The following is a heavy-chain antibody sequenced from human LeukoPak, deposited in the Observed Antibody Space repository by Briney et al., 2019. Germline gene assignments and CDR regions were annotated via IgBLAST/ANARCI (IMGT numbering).Heavy chain of an antibody. J-gene: IGHJ1*01. Sequence: GGSLRLSCVVSGFTFSRYYMGWVRQSPGKGLEWVAMTASDGGDRNYVDSVKGRFTIYRDNSKSTLYLQMNSLAAEDTAVYYCAFLIREPQHWGQGTLVTVSS. CDR1: GFTFSRYY. CDR3: AFLIREPQH. D-gene: IGHD1-26*01. V-gene: IGHV3-7*01. CDR2: TASDGGDR.